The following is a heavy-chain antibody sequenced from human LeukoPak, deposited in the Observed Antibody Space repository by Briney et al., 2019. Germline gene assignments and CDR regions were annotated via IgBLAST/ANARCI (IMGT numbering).Heavy chain of an antibody. CDR1: GGSISSYY. D-gene: IGHD3-3*01. CDR2: IYYSGST. J-gene: IGHJ6*03. Sequence: PSETLSLTCTVSGGSISSYYWSWIRQPPGKGLEWIGYIYYSGSTNYNPSLKSRVTISVDTSKNQFSLKLSSVTAADTAVYYCARDMSGYDFWSGYSYYYYYYMDVWGKGTTVTVSS. CDR3: ARDMSGYDFWSGYSYYYYYYMDV. V-gene: IGHV4-59*12.